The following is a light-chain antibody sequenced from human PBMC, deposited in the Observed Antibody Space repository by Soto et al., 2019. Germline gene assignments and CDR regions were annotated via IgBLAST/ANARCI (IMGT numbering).Light chain of an antibody. CDR2: GAS. Sequence: EIVLTQSPGTLSLSPGERATLSCRASQSVANSFLAWYQPKAGQAPRPLIYGASRRATGIPDRFSGSGSGTDFTLTISRLEPEDFAVYYCQQYGSSPWTFGQGTKVEIK. CDR3: QQYGSSPWT. V-gene: IGKV3-20*01. J-gene: IGKJ1*01. CDR1: QSVANSF.